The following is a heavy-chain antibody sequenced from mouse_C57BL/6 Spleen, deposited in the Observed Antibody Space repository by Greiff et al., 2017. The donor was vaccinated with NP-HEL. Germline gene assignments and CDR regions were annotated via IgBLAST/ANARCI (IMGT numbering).Heavy chain of an antibody. CDR3: AKLRDSSGSWFAY. V-gene: IGHV1-15*01. CDR2: IDPETGGT. CDR1: GYTFTDYE. J-gene: IGHJ3*01. Sequence: QVQLKQSGAELVRPGASVTLSCKASGYTFTDYEMHWVKQTPVNGLEWIGAIDPETGGTAYNQKFKGKAILTADKSSSTAYMELRSLTSEDSAVYYCAKLRDSSGSWFAYWGQGTLVTVSA. D-gene: IGHD3-2*02.